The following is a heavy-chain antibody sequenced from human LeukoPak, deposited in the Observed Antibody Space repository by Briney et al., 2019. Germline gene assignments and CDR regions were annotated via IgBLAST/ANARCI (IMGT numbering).Heavy chain of an antibody. CDR2: ISSSSSTI. V-gene: IGHV3-48*01. J-gene: IGHJ4*02. CDR1: GFTFSSYS. Sequence: GGSLRLSCAASGFTFSSYSMNWVRQAPGKGLEWVSYISSSSSTIYYADSVKGRFTISRDNAKNSLYLQMNSLRAEDTAVYYCARDNGELSIDYWGQGTLDTVSS. CDR3: ARDNGELSIDY. D-gene: IGHD3-10*01.